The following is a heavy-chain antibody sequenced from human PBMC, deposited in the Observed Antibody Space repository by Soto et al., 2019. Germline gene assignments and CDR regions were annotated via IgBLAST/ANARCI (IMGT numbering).Heavy chain of an antibody. D-gene: IGHD1-26*01. V-gene: IGHV2-5*02. CDR2: IYWDDDK. Sequence: QITLKESGPTLVKPTQTLTLTCTFSGFSLSTSGVGVGWIRQPPGKALEWLALIYWDDDKRYSPSLKSRLTITKDTSKNQVVLTMTNMDPVDTATYYCAHTGAWSSGGSYVFQHWGQGTLVTVSS. CDR1: GFSLSTSGVG. J-gene: IGHJ1*01. CDR3: AHTGAWSSGGSYVFQH.